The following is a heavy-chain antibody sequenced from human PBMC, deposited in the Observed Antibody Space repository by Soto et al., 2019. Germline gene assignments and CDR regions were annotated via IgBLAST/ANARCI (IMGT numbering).Heavy chain of an antibody. Sequence: SQTLSLTCSVSGVSIGSHFWSCIRPAPEKWPELGGYIYHTVNTNYNPALKRRATISIEPSENQPSLHLSSLTAAAPAGYYCPRLQYRVVTVLGIWGQGRMVPVSS. CDR1: GVSIGSHF. D-gene: IGHD2-15*01. CDR2: IYHTVNT. J-gene: IGHJ3*02. CDR3: PRLQYRVVTVLGI. V-gene: IGHV4-59*11.